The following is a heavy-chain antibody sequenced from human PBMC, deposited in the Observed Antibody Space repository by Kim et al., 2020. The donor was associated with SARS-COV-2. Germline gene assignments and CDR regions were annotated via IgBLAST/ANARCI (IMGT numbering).Heavy chain of an antibody. D-gene: IGHD6-19*01. Sequence: GGSLRLSCAASGFTFSSYSMNWVRQAPGKGLEWVSSISSSSSYIYYADSVKGRFTISRDNAKNSLYLQMNSLRAEDTAVYYCARSIAVLTSSSPVAPSPFDAWGQGTLVTVSS. CDR3: ARSIAVLTSSSPVAPSPFDA. V-gene: IGHV3-21*01. CDR1: GFTFSSYS. CDR2: ISSSSSYI. J-gene: IGHJ4*02.